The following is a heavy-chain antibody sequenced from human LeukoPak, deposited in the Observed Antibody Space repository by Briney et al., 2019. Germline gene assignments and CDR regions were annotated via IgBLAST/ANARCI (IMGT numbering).Heavy chain of an antibody. V-gene: IGHV3-21*05. D-gene: IGHD6-19*01. CDR1: GFTFTNYA. J-gene: IGHJ4*02. CDR2: ISGSGGNT. CDR3: AREVPRWGKCSSAWYSEYYFDY. Sequence: GGSLRLSCVASGFTFTNYAMNWGRQAPGEGLWWVSHISGSGGNTYYTDSVKGRFTISRDNAKTSLFLQMNSLRAEDTAVYYCAREVPRWGKCSSAWYSEYYFDYWGQGTLVTVSS.